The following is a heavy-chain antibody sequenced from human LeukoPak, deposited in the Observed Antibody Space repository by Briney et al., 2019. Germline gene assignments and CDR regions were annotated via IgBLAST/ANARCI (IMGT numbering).Heavy chain of an antibody. V-gene: IGHV1-69*06. CDR2: IIPIFGTT. Sequence: SVKVSCKASGGTFSSYAISWVRQAPGQGLEWMGGIIPIFGTTNYAQKFQDRVTITADKSTSAAYMELSSLRSEDTAVYYCARVVGLTGYSSSWYSGYYYYMDVWGKGTTVTVSS. CDR3: ARVVGLTGYSSSWYSGYYYYMDV. CDR1: GGTFSSYA. J-gene: IGHJ6*03. D-gene: IGHD6-13*01.